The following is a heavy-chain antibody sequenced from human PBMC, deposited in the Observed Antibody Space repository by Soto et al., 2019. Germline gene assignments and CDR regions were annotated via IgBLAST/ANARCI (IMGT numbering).Heavy chain of an antibody. J-gene: IGHJ5*02. Sequence: QVQLQESGPGLVKPSQTLSLTCTVSVGSINSGDYYCSWIRQHPGKGLQWIAYIYHTGITYRNPSLKSRSSLSVDTAQHKFSMNLTSVTAADTAMYYCVRGPPKIGHWFDPWGQGTLVTVSS. CDR2: IYHTGIT. CDR3: VRGPPKIGHWFDP. V-gene: IGHV4-31*03. CDR1: VGSINSGDYY.